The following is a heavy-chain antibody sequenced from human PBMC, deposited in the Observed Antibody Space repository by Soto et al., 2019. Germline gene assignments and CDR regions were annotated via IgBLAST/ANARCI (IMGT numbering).Heavy chain of an antibody. D-gene: IGHD1-26*01. J-gene: IGHJ6*02. CDR3: AAGFSSGSYRYYYYYGMDV. CDR2: IVVGSGNT. CDR1: GFTFTSSA. Sequence: ASVKVSCKASGFTFTSSAVQWVRQARGQRLEWIGWIVVGSGNTNYAQKFQERVTMTRDMSTSTAYMELSSLRSEDTAGYYCAAGFSSGSYRYYYYYGMDVWGQGTMVTVSS. V-gene: IGHV1-58*01.